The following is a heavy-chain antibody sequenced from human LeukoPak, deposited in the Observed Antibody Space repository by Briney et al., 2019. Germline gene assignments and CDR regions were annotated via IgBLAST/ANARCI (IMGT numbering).Heavy chain of an antibody. D-gene: IGHD3-10*01. CDR1: GYSISSGYY. V-gene: IGHV4-38-2*02. CDR3: ARDEVTMAVNWFDP. Sequence: PSETLSLTCTVSGYSISSGYYWGWIRQPPGKGLEWIGSIYHSGSTYYNPSLKSRVTISVDTSKNQFSLKLSSVTAAGTAVYYCARDEVTMAVNWFDPWGQGTLVTVSS. CDR2: IYHSGST. J-gene: IGHJ5*02.